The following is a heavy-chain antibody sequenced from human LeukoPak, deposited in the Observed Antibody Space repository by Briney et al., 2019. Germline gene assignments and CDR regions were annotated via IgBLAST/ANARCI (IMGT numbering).Heavy chain of an antibody. CDR2: IKQDGSEV. CDR3: ARNNGMDV. J-gene: IGHJ6*02. Sequence: GGSLRLSCVASGFTFSNYWMTWVRQAPGKGLEWVASIKQDGSEVYYVDSVKGRFTISKDNAKNSLYLQMNSLRAEDTALYHCARNNGMDVWGQGTTVIVSS. CDR1: GFTFSNYW. V-gene: IGHV3-7*03.